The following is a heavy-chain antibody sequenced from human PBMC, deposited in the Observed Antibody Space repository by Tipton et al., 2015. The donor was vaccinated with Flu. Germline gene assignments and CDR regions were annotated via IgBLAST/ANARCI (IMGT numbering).Heavy chain of an antibody. V-gene: IGHV3-33*01. D-gene: IGHD3-9*01. CDR2: IWYDGSNK. CDR1: GFTFSNFA. J-gene: IGHJ4*02. CDR3: ASGYDILTYGGGYVDY. Sequence: SLRLSCAASGFTFSNFAMHWVRKAPGKGLEWVAGIWYDGSNKYYADSVKGRFTISRDNSKNTLYLQMNSLRAEDTAVYYCASGYDILTYGGGYVDYRGQRTLVTGAS.